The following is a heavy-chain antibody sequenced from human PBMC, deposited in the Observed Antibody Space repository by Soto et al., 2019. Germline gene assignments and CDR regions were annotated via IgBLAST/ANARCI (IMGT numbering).Heavy chain of an antibody. V-gene: IGHV2-5*02. CDR3: AHRRKDSGSHNAFDV. Sequence: QITLKESGRTVVKATQTLTLTCTFSGFSLNTYGVGVAWIRQPPGKALEWLALIYWDDDDRYSPSLRSRLTITKDTSKNQVVLTITNIDPMDTATYYCAHRRKDSGSHNAFDVWGQGTMVTVSS. J-gene: IGHJ3*01. CDR1: GFSLNTYGVG. CDR2: IYWDDDD. D-gene: IGHD3-22*01.